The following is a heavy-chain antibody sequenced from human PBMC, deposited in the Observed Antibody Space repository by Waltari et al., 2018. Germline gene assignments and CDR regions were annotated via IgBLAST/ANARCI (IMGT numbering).Heavy chain of an antibody. Sequence: QVQLQESGPGLVKPSQTLSLPCTVSRGSISTGRSSWSWIRQPAGKGLEWIGYISTSGSTNYNPSLKSRVTISIDTSKNQFSLKLSSVTAADTAVYYCARPYDVYAYWYFDLWGRGTLVTVSS. CDR3: ARPYDVYAYWYFDL. CDR1: RGSISTGRSS. CDR2: ISTSGST. J-gene: IGHJ2*01. D-gene: IGHD4-17*01. V-gene: IGHV4-61*09.